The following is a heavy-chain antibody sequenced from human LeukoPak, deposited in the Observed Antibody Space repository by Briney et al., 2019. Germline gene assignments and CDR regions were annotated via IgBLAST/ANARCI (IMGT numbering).Heavy chain of an antibody. D-gene: IGHD4-17*01. CDR2: INPSGGST. J-gene: IGHJ4*02. Sequence: GASVKISCKPSGYTFTSYYMHWVRQAPGHGLEWMGIINPSGGSTSYAQKFQGRVTMPRDPSTSTVYMELSSLRSEDTAVYYCAVDYGDYNFDYWGRGTRVTVSS. CDR3: AVDYGDYNFDY. V-gene: IGHV1-46*01. CDR1: GYTFTSYY.